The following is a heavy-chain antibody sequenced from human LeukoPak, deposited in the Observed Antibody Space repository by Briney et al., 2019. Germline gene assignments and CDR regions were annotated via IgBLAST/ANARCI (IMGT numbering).Heavy chain of an antibody. CDR2: INPNSGGT. Sequence: ASVKVSCKASGGTFSSYAISWVRQAPGQVLEWMGWINPNSGGTNYAQKFQGGVTMTRDTSISTAYMELSRLRSDDTAVYYCARDPYSYSYGYLGVFDYWGQGTLVTVSS. V-gene: IGHV1-2*02. J-gene: IGHJ4*02. CDR3: ARDPYSYSYGYLGVFDY. D-gene: IGHD5-18*01. CDR1: GGTFSSYA.